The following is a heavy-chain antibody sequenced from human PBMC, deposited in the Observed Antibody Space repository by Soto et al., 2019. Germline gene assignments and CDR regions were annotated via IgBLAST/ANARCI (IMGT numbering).Heavy chain of an antibody. V-gene: IGHV3-30*18. Sequence: QVQLVESGGGVVQPGRSLILSCAASGFTFSSYGTHWVRQAPGKGLEWVAVISFDGINKYYADSVKGRFTISRDNSKNTLYLQMDSLRAEGTAVYYCAKGREQQLVRIGMDVWGQGTTVTVCS. CDR2: ISFDGINK. J-gene: IGHJ6*02. CDR3: AKGREQQLVRIGMDV. D-gene: IGHD6-13*01. CDR1: GFTFSSYG.